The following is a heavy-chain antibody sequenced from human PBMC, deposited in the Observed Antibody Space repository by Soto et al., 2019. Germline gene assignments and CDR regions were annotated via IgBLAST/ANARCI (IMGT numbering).Heavy chain of an antibody. V-gene: IGHV3-33*03. D-gene: IGHD3-3*02. CDR3: ASLARFDP. J-gene: IGHJ5*02. CDR2: IWYAGSDK. Sequence: QVQLVESGGGVVQPGRSLRLSCAASGFSFSSYGMHWVRQAPGKGLEWVAFIWYAGSDKYYADSVKGRFTISRDNSNNTLYLQMNSLRAEDTAMYYCASLARFDPWGQGTLVTVSS. CDR1: GFSFSSYG.